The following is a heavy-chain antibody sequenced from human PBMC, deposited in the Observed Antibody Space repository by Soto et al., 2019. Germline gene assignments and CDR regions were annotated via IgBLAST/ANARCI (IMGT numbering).Heavy chain of an antibody. D-gene: IGHD2-2*01. J-gene: IGHJ3*02. V-gene: IGHV3-48*01. CDR1: GFTFSSYS. Sequence: GGSLRLSCAASGFTFSSYSMNWVRQAPGRGLEWVSYISSSSTIYYADSVKGRFTISRDNAKNSLYLQMNSLRAEDTAVYYCARRHCSSTSCRDAFDIWGQGTMVT. CDR2: ISSSSTI. CDR3: ARRHCSSTSCRDAFDI.